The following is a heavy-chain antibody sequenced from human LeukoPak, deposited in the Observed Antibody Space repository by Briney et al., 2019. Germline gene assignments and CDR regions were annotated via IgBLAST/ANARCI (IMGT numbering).Heavy chain of an antibody. CDR1: GSIFTYYW. V-gene: IGHV5-51*01. Sequence: GEPLKISCKGSGSIFTYYWIGWVRQMPGKGLEWMGIIYPGDSDTRSSPSFQGDVTISADKSINTAYLQWSSLKASDTAVYYCARRRRDLQRGFDIWGQGTMVTVSS. CDR2: IYPGDSDT. J-gene: IGHJ3*02. CDR3: ARRRRDLQRGFDI. D-gene: IGHD5-18*01.